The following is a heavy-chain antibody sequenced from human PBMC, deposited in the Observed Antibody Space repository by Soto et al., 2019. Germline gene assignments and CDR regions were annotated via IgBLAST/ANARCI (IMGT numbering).Heavy chain of an antibody. CDR3: AKGRYSSGWYENIVGY. J-gene: IGHJ4*02. D-gene: IGHD6-19*01. Sequence: QVQLVESGGGVVQPGRSLRLSCAASGFTFSSYGMHWVRQAPGKGLEWVAVISYDGSNKYYADSVKGRFTISRDNSKNTLYLQMNSLRAEDTAVYYCAKGRYSSGWYENIVGYWGQGTLVTVSS. V-gene: IGHV3-30*18. CDR1: GFTFSSYG. CDR2: ISYDGSNK.